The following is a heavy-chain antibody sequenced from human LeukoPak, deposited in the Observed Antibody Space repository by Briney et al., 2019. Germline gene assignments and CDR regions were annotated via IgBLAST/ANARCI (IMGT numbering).Heavy chain of an antibody. J-gene: IGHJ4*02. CDR1: GFTVSGNY. CDR3: ARDPGYGLGVDYGDY. Sequence: GSLRLSCAASGFTVSGNYMSWVCQAPGKGLEWLSVIHRGGNTYYADSVKGRFTISRDSSKNTVFLQMDSLRAEDTAVYYCARDPGYGLGVDYGDYWGQGTLVTVSS. V-gene: IGHV3-66*01. CDR2: IHRGGNT. D-gene: IGHD3-10*01.